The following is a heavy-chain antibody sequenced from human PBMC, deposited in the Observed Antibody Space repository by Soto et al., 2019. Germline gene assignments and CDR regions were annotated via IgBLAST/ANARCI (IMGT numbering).Heavy chain of an antibody. V-gene: IGHV3-23*01. Sequence: EVQLLESGGGLVQPGGSLRLFCAASGFTFSTYAMSWFRQAPGKGLEWVSAISATSATIYYADSVKGRFTISRDNSGNTLYLQMNSLRAEDTAVYYCAEGRTTPNKFEYWGQGTLVTVSS. CDR2: ISATSATI. D-gene: IGHD1-1*01. CDR3: AEGRTTPNKFEY. J-gene: IGHJ4*02. CDR1: GFTFSTYA.